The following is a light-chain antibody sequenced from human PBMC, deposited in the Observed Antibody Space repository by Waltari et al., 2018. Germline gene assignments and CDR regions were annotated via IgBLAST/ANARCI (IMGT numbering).Light chain of an antibody. Sequence: QSVVTQEPSFSVSPGGTVTLTSGLLSGPVSTTSYPSWYQQTPGQAPRTLIYSTNTRSSGVPDRFSGSILGNKAALTITGAQADDESDYYCVLYMGSGIRVFGGGTKLTVL. J-gene: IGLJ2*01. V-gene: IGLV8-61*01. CDR1: SGPVSTTSY. CDR3: VLYMGSGIRV. CDR2: STN.